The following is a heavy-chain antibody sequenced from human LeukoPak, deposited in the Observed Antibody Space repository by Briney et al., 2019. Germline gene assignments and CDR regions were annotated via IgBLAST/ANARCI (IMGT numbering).Heavy chain of an antibody. D-gene: IGHD3-16*01. CDR1: GGSISSSSSY. CDR3: ARDGLSGGASDY. V-gene: IGHV4-39*02. J-gene: IGHJ4*02. CDR2: IYYSGST. Sequence: SETLSLTCTVSGGSISSSSSYWGWIRQPPGKGLEWIGTIYYSGSTYYNPSLKSRVTISVDTSKNQFSLKLSSVTAADTAVYYCARDGLSGGASDYWGQGTLVTVSS.